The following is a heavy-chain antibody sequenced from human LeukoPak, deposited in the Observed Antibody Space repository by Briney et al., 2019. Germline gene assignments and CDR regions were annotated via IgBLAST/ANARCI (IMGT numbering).Heavy chain of an antibody. D-gene: IGHD6-19*01. J-gene: IGHJ4*02. V-gene: IGHV3-7*01. CDR2: IKKDGSEK. Sequence: GGSLRLSCAASGFTLSSYWMSWVRQAPGKGLEWVANIKKDGSEKYYVDSVKGRFTISRDNAKNSLFLQMNSLRAEDTAVYYCARDVGGWPFDYWGQGTLVTVSS. CDR1: GFTLSSYW. CDR3: ARDVGGWPFDY.